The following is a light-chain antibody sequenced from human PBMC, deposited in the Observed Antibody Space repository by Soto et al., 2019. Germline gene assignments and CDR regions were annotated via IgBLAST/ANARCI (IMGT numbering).Light chain of an antibody. CDR3: NSYTSGTTLV. Sequence: QSALTQPASVSGSPGQSITISCTGTSSDVGGYNYVSWYQQHPGKAPKLMIYDVSNRPSGVSNRFSGSKSGNTASLTISGLQAEDEADYYRNSYTSGTTLVFGTGTKLTVL. CDR2: DVS. V-gene: IGLV2-14*03. CDR1: SSDVGGYNY. J-gene: IGLJ1*01.